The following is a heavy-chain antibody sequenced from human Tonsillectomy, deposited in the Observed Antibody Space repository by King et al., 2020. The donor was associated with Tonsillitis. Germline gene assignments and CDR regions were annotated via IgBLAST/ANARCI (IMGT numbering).Heavy chain of an antibody. J-gene: IGHJ3*02. CDR1: GYTYTGYY. D-gene: IGHD3-10*01. V-gene: IGHV1-2*02. Sequence: QWQLVQSGAEVKKPGASVKVSCKASGYTYTGYYMHWVRQAPGQGLEWMGWINPNSGGTNYAQKFQGRVTMTRETSISTAYMELSRLRSDDTAVYYCARAITMVRGVIRNDAFDIWGQGTMVTVSS. CDR2: INPNSGGT. CDR3: ARAITMVRGVIRNDAFDI.